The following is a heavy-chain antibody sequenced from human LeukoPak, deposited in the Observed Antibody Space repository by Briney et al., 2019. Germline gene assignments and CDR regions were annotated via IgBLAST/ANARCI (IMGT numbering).Heavy chain of an antibody. J-gene: IGHJ3*02. Sequence: PSETLSLTCTVSDGSISSSSYYWGWIRQPPGKGLEWIGSIYYSGSTYYNPSLMSRVTISVDTSKKQFSLKLSSVTAADTAVYYCARGGTRYWLLFPGAFDIWGQGTMVTVSS. CDR2: IYYSGST. D-gene: IGHD3-9*01. V-gene: IGHV4-39*01. CDR3: ARGGTRYWLLFPGAFDI. CDR1: DGSISSSSYY.